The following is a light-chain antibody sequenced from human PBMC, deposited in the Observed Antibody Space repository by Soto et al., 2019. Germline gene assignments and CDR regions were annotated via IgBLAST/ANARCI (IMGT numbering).Light chain of an antibody. CDR3: QQTTTFPLT. CDR1: QGVSTW. V-gene: IGKV1D-12*01. Sequence: DIQMTQSPSSVSASVGDRVTITCRASQGVSTWLAWYQQKPGKAPNLLISTASSLQSGVPSRFNDSGSCTDFSLTISSLQPEDFATYYWQQTTTFPLTGGGGTKVEI. J-gene: IGKJ4*01. CDR2: TAS.